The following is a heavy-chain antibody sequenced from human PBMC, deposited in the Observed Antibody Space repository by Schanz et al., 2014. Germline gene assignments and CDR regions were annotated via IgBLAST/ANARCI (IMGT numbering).Heavy chain of an antibody. V-gene: IGHV3-74*01. CDR2: TSNDGSFT. J-gene: IGHJ4*02. Sequence: VQLVESGGGVVQPGRSLRLSCAASGFSFDKYGMHWVRQAPGKGLVWVSRTSNDGSFTTFADSVKGRFTISRDNAKNTLYLQMNSLRAEDTAVYYCVRDTDYHFDYWGQGTLVTVSS. CDR3: VRDTDYHFDY. CDR1: GFSFDKYG. D-gene: IGHD4-17*01.